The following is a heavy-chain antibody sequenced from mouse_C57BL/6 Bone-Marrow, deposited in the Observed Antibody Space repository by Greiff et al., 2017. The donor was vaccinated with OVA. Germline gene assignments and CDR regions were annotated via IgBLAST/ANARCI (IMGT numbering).Heavy chain of an antibody. J-gene: IGHJ2*01. V-gene: IGHV1-50*01. CDR2: IDPSDSYT. D-gene: IGHD1-1*01. CDR1: GYTFTSYW. CDR3: AREGGSSFFDY. Sequence: QVQLQPTWAELVKPGASVKLSCKASGYTFTSYWMQWVKQRPGQGLAWIGEIDPSDSYTNYNQKFKGKATLTVDTSSSTAYMQLSSLTSEDSAVYYCAREGGSSFFDYWGQGTTLTVSS.